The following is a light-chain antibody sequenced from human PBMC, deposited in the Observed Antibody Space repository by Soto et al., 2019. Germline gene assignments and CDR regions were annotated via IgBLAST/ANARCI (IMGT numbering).Light chain of an antibody. V-gene: IGLV2-23*01. CDR2: EGV. Sequence: QSALTQPASVSGSPGQSITISCTGTTSDVGGYDVVSWYQQLPGKAPKLMIYEGVQRPSGVSNRFSGSKSGNTASLTISGLQAEDEADYFCCSYAGNYNYVFGTGTKLTVL. CDR1: TSDVGGYDV. CDR3: CSYAGNYNYV. J-gene: IGLJ1*01.